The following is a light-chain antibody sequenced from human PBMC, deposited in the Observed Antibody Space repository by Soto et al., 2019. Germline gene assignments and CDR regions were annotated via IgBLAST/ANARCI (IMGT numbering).Light chain of an antibody. CDR3: QQYNIWPLST. CDR2: GAS. V-gene: IGKV3-15*01. CDR1: QSVSSN. J-gene: IGKJ3*01. Sequence: EIVMTQSPATLSVSPGERATLSCRASQSVSSNLAWYQQKPGQAPRLLIYGASTRATSIPARFSGSGSGTEFTLTISSLQSEDFAVYYCQQYNIWPLSTFGPGTKVDIK.